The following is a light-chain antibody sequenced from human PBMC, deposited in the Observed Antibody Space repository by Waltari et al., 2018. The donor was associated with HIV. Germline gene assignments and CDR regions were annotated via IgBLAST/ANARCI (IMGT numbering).Light chain of an antibody. CDR2: DVS. CDR1: SSDAVGYKY. CDR3: CSYAGSYNFDVI. Sequence: QSALTQPRSVSGALGQSVTIHCTGTSSDAVGYKYVSWSQKHPGKVPKIMIYDVSKRPSGVPDRFSGSKSGNTASLTISGLQTEDEADYYCCSYAGSYNFDVIFGGGTTLTVL. V-gene: IGLV2-11*02. J-gene: IGLJ2*01.